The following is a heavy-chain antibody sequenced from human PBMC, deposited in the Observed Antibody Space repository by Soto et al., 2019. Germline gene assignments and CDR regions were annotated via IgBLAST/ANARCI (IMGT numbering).Heavy chain of an antibody. Sequence: GGSLRLYCAASGFIFSDYWMSWFRQAPGKGPEWVANIKFDGSEKQYVDSVRGRFTISRDNSRNSLFLQMNSLRAGDTAVYYCVKDGGYCSSSTCYSPRNHYFDSWGQGTLVTVSS. V-gene: IGHV3-7*03. CDR3: VKDGGYCSSSTCYSPRNHYFDS. CDR1: GFIFSDYW. J-gene: IGHJ4*02. CDR2: IKFDGSEK. D-gene: IGHD2-2*01.